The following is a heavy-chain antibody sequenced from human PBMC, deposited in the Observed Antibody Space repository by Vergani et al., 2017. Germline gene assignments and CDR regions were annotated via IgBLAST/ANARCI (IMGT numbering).Heavy chain of an antibody. CDR2: IYPGDSDT. V-gene: IGHV5-51*01. Sequence: EVQLVQSGAEVKKPGESLKISCKGSGYSFTSYWIGWVRQMPGKGLEWMGIIYPGDSDTRYSPSFQGQVTISADKSISTAYLQWRSLKASDTAMYYCARLPEVVPAAIAAFDIWGQGTMVTVSS. CDR1: GYSFTSYW. J-gene: IGHJ3*02. D-gene: IGHD2-2*01. CDR3: ARLPEVVPAAIAAFDI.